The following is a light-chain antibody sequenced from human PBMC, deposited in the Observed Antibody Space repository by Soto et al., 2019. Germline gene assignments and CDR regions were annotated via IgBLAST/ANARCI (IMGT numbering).Light chain of an antibody. Sequence: EIVMTQSPASLSVSPGETATLSCRASQSISNSLAWYQQKPGQAPSLLIYGASTKATGIPARFSGSGSGTEFTLTISSLQSEDSALYYCQQYNNWPPRTFGQGTKLEIK. CDR3: QQYNNWPPRT. CDR2: GAS. V-gene: IGKV3-15*01. J-gene: IGKJ2*01. CDR1: QSISNS.